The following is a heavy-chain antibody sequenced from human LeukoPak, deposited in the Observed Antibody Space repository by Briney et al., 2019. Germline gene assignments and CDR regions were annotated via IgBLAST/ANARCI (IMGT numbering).Heavy chain of an antibody. CDR3: ATFDYYDSSVYSH. CDR1: GGTFSSYA. J-gene: IGHJ4*02. CDR2: MNPNSGKA. Sequence: SVKVSCKASGGTFSSYAISWVRQAPGQGLEWMGGMNPNSGKANYAQKFQGRVTMTRDKSTSTAYMELSSLRSEDTAVYYCATFDYYDSSVYSHWGQGTLVTVSS. D-gene: IGHD3-22*01. V-gene: IGHV1-69*10.